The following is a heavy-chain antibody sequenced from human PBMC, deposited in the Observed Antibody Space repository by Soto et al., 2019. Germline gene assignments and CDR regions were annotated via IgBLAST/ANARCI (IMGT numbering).Heavy chain of an antibody. J-gene: IGHJ4*02. CDR2: INHSGST. Sequence: PSEPLSLTCAVSGGSFSGYYWSWIRQPPGKGLEWIGEINHSGSTNYNPSLKSRVTISVDTSKNQFSLKLSSVTAADTAVYYCASREPYLGGDYDYWGQGTLVTVSS. CDR1: GGSFSGYY. D-gene: IGHD2-21*02. V-gene: IGHV4-34*01. CDR3: ASREPYLGGDYDY.